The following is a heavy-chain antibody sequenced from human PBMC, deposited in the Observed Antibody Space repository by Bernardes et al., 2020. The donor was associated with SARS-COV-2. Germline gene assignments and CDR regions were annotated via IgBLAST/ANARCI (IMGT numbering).Heavy chain of an antibody. J-gene: IGHJ6*02. CDR2: ISGSGGST. V-gene: IGHV3-23*01. D-gene: IGHD6-13*01. CDR3: AKGEAAGTGYYYYYGMDV. Sequence: GGSLRLSCVASGFTFSSYAMSWVRQAPGKGLEWVSAISGSGGSTYYADSVKGRFTISRDNSKNTLYLQMNSLRAEDTAVYYCAKGEAAGTGYYYYYGMDVWGQGTTVTVSS. CDR1: GFTFSSYA.